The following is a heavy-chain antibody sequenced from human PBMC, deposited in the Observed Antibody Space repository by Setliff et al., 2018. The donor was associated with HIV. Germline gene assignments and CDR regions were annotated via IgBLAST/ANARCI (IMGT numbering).Heavy chain of an antibody. CDR3: ARLGYVSGGFYKTPGPYYFDY. CDR2: IYYSGAT. V-gene: IGHV4-39*01. J-gene: IGHJ4*02. Sequence: SETLSLTCTVSGGSMSSSSYYWGWSRQTPDKGLEWIGIIYYSGATYYNPSLTSRVTISVDTSRNQFSLKLRSVTAADTAAYYCARLGYVSGGFYKTPGPYYFDYWGQGALVTVSS. CDR1: GGSMSSSSYY. D-gene: IGHD3-10*01.